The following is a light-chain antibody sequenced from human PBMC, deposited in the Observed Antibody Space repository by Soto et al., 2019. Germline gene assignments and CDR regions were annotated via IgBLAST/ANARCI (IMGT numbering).Light chain of an antibody. V-gene: IGLV1-51*02. CDR2: ENN. J-gene: IGLJ2*01. Sequence: QSVLTQPPSVSAAPGQKVTIYCSGSSSNIGNNYVSSYQQLPGTAPKLLIYENNKRPSVIPDRFSGSKSGTTATLGITGLQTGDEADYYCGTWDSSLSAVVFGGGTKLTVL. CDR1: SSNIGNNY. CDR3: GTWDSSLSAVV.